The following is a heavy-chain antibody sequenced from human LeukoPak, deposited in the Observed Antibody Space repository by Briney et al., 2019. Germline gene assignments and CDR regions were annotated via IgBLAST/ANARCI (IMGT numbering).Heavy chain of an antibody. V-gene: IGHV3-7*01. Sequence: GGSLRLSCAASGFTFSRYWMSWVRQAPGKGLEWVANIKQDGSEKYYVDSVKGRFTISRDNAKNSLYLQMNSLRAEDTAVYYCARDLIADYWGQGTLVTVSS. CDR3: ARDLIADY. CDR2: IKQDGSEK. CDR1: GFTFSRYW. D-gene: IGHD2-8*01. J-gene: IGHJ4*02.